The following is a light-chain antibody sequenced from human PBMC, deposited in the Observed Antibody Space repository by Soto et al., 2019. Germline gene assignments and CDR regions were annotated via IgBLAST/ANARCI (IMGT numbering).Light chain of an antibody. J-gene: IGKJ5*01. CDR2: EAL. CDR3: QQRGNWPPIT. CDR1: QNISTY. Sequence: EVVLTQSPAILSLSPGERATLSCRASQNISTYLAWYQQKFGQAPRLLIYEALYRATGIPARFSGSGSGTDFTLTISSLEPEDFAVYYCQQRGNWPPITFGQGTRLEIK. V-gene: IGKV3-11*01.